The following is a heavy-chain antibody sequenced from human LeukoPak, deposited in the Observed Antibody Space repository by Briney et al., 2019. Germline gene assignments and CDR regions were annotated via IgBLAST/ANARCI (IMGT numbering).Heavy chain of an antibody. V-gene: IGHV1-69*05. CDR2: IIPIFGTA. D-gene: IGHD6-13*01. CDR1: GGTFSSYA. Sequence: GASVKVSCKASGGTFSSYAISWVRQAPGQGLEWMGRIIPIFGTANYAQKFQDRVTITTDESTSTAYMELSSLRSEDTAVYYCARGANLEYSSSWSLFRWGQGTLVTVSS. J-gene: IGHJ4*02. CDR3: ARGANLEYSSSWSLFR.